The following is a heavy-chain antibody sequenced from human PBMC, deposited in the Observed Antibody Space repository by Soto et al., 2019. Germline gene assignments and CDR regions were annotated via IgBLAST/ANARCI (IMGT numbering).Heavy chain of an antibody. Sequence: PSETLSLTCTVSGGSISSGDYYWSWIRQPPGKGLEWIGYIYYSGGTYYNPSLKSRVTISVDTSKNQFSLKLSSVTAADTAVYYCALRGYSYGDFDYWGHGTLVTVS. CDR2: IYYSGGT. J-gene: IGHJ4*01. D-gene: IGHD5-18*01. CDR3: ALRGYSYGDFDY. V-gene: IGHV4-30-4*01. CDR1: GGSISSGDYY.